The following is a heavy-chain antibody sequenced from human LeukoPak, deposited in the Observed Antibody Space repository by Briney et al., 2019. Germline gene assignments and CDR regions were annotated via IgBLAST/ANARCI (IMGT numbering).Heavy chain of an antibody. CDR2: IKQDGSEK. CDR1: GFTFSSYW. V-gene: IGHV3-7*01. D-gene: IGHD6-13*01. CDR3: ARDLRAAAGKFDY. J-gene: IGHJ4*02. Sequence: GGSLRLSCAASGFTFSSYWMSWVRQAPGKGLEWVANIKQDGSEKYYVDSVKGRFTISRDNAKNSLYLQMNSLRAEDTAVYYCARDLRAAAGKFDYWGQGTLVTVSS.